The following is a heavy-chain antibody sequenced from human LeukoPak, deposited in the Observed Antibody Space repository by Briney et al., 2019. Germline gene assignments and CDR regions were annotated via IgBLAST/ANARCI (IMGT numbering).Heavy chain of an antibody. Sequence: ETLSLTCTVSGGSISSYYWSWIRQPPGKGLEWIGYIHYSGSTNYNPSLKSRVTISVDTSKNQSSLKLSSVTAADTAVYYCARQPYCTNGVCYIRGAFDIWGQGTMVTVSS. CDR1: GGSISSYY. V-gene: IGHV4-59*08. D-gene: IGHD2-8*01. CDR3: ARQPYCTNGVCYIRGAFDI. CDR2: IHYSGST. J-gene: IGHJ3*02.